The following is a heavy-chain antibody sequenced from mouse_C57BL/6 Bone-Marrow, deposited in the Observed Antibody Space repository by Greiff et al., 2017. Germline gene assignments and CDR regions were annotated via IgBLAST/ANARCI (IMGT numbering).Heavy chain of an antibody. CDR3: ARITTVGFDY. D-gene: IGHD1-1*01. CDR1: GHTFTSYW. Sequence: QVQLQQPGAELVKPGASVKLSCKASGHTFTSYWMQWVKQRPGQGLEWIGEIDPSDSYTNYNQKFKGKATLTVDTSSSTAYMQLSSLTSEDSAVYYCARITTVGFDYWGQGTTLTVSS. CDR2: IDPSDSYT. J-gene: IGHJ2*01. V-gene: IGHV1-50*01.